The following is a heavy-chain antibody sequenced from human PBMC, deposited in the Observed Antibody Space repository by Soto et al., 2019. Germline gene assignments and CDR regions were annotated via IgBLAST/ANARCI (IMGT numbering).Heavy chain of an antibody. J-gene: IGHJ6*02. D-gene: IGHD4-4*01. V-gene: IGHV1-69*05. CDR3: AKERTTHYSNYVRDPRYYYYGMDV. CDR1: GDGFSRDA. CDR2: IIPIFGTA. Sequence: SVKGDCKTAGDGFSRDASGWGRKENGQGLEWMGGIIPIFGTANYAQKFQGRFTISRDNSKNTLYLQMNSLRAEDTAVYYCAKERTTHYSNYVRDPRYYYYGMDVWGQGTTVTVSS.